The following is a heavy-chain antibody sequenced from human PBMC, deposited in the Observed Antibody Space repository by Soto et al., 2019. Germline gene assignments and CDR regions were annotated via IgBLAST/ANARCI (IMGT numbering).Heavy chain of an antibody. CDR2: IIPIFGTA. CDR3: ARARRVGIAARPPYGMDV. D-gene: IGHD6-6*01. J-gene: IGHJ6*02. V-gene: IGHV1-69*13. CDR1: GGTFSSYA. Sequence: SVKVSCKASGGTFSSYAISWVRQAPGQGLEWMGGIIPIFGTANYAQKFQGRVTITADESTSTAYMELSSLRSEDTAVYYCARARRVGIAARPPYGMDVWGQGTTVTVSS.